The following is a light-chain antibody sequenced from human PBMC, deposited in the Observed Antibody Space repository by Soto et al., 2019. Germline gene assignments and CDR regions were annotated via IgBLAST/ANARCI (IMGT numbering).Light chain of an antibody. CDR3: QQSYSTPYT. CDR2: GAY. J-gene: IGKJ2*01. Sequence: EIVMTQSPATLSVSPGERATLSCRASQSVNSHLAWYQQKPGQAPRLLIYGAYYRATGIPARFSGSGSGTDFTLTISSLQSEDFATYHCQQSYSTPYTFGQGTKLEIK. CDR1: QSVNSH. V-gene: IGKV3-15*01.